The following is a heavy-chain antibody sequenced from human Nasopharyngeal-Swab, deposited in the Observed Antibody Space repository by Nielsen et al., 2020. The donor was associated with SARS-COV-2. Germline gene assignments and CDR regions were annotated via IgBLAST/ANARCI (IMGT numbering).Heavy chain of an antibody. Sequence: GESLKISCAASGFTFSSYWMSWVRQAPGKGLEWVSSISSSSSYIYYADSVKGRFTISRDNAKNSLYLQMNSLRAEDTAVYYCARDHRTPGGDYYYYGMDVWGQGTTVTVSS. D-gene: IGHD3-16*01. CDR2: ISSSSSYI. J-gene: IGHJ6*02. CDR1: GFTFSSYW. V-gene: IGHV3-21*01. CDR3: ARDHRTPGGDYYYYGMDV.